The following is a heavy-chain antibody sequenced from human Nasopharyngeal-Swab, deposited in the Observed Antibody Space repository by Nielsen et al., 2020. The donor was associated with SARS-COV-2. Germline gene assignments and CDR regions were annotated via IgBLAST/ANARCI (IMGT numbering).Heavy chain of an antibody. V-gene: IGHV3-7*01. Sequence: GESLKISCAASGFTFSSYWMSWVRQAPGKGLEWVANIKQDGSEKYYVDSVKGRFTISRDNAKNSLYLQMNSLRAEDTAVYYCARAGGSGWYYYFDYWGQGTLVTVSS. D-gene: IGHD6-19*01. J-gene: IGHJ4*02. CDR3: ARAGGSGWYYYFDY. CDR1: GFTFSSYW. CDR2: IKQDGSEK.